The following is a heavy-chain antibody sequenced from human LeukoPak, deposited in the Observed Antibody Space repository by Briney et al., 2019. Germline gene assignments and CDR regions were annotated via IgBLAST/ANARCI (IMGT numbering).Heavy chain of an antibody. CDR3: AKGIAAAGPDDAFDI. D-gene: IGHD6-13*01. Sequence: GGSLRLSCAASGFTFDDYAVHWVRQVPGKGLEWVSGISWNSGSIGYADSVKGRFTISRDNAKNSLYLQMNSLRAEDTALYYCAKGIAAAGPDDAFDIWGQGTMVTVSS. CDR1: GFTFDDYA. J-gene: IGHJ3*02. V-gene: IGHV3-9*01. CDR2: ISWNSGSI.